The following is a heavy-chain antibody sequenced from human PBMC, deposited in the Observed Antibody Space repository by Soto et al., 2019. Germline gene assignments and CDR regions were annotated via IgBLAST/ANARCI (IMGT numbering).Heavy chain of an antibody. D-gene: IGHD1-7*01. V-gene: IGHV1-69*13. CDR2: IIPIFGTA. CDR3: ARDRELPHGPIIYYYYYGMDV. J-gene: IGHJ6*02. CDR1: GGTFSSYA. Sequence: RASVKVSCKASGGTFSSYAISWVRQAPGQGLEWMGGIIPIFGTANYAQKFQGRVTITADESTSTAYMELSSLRSEDTAVYYCARDRELPHGPIIYYYYYGMDVWGQGTTVTVSS.